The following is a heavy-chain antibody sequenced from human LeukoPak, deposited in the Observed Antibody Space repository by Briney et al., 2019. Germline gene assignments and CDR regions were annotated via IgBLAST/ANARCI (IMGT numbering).Heavy chain of an antibody. Sequence: SETLSLTCTVSGGSISSYYWNWIRQSAGKGLEWIGHIYTSGISNYNPALKSRVSMSVDTSKNQFSLKLRSVTAADTGVYYCASSVDTAMVGDYWGQGTLVTVSS. CDR3: ASSVDTAMVGDY. V-gene: IGHV4-4*07. CDR1: GGSISSYY. J-gene: IGHJ4*02. D-gene: IGHD5-18*01. CDR2: IYTSGIS.